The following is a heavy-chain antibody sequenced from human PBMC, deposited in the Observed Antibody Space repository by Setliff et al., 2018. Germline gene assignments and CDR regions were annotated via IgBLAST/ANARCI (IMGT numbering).Heavy chain of an antibody. D-gene: IGHD2-8*01. V-gene: IGHV4-39*07. CDR3: ARDPGVHSGTWCLDS. CDR1: GVSFSSTTFY. J-gene: IGHJ4*02. Sequence: SETLSLTCNVSGVSFSSTTFYWAWIRQSPGKGLEWIGSVSFFGSAYYNPSLQSRGAISLDTSRNQFSLELSSVTAADTAVYYCARDPGVHSGTWCLDSWGQGTQVPSPQ. CDR2: VSFFGSA.